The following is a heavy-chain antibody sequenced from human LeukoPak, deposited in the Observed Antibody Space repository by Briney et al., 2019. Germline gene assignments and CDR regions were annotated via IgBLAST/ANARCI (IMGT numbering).Heavy chain of an antibody. CDR1: GGSFSSYY. V-gene: IGHV4-59*01. CDR2: IYYSGST. D-gene: IGHD3-22*01. Sequence: PSETLSLTCAVYGGSFSSYYWSWIRQPPGKGLEWIGYIYYSGSTNYNPSLKSRVTISVDTSKNYFSLKLTSLTAADTAVYYCARGEYYDSSGYYCLGSWGQGTLVTVSS. CDR3: ARGEYYDSSGYYCLGS. J-gene: IGHJ5*02.